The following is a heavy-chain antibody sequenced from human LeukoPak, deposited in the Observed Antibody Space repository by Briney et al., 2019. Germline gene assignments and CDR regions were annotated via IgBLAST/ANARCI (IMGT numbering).Heavy chain of an antibody. J-gene: IGHJ4*02. CDR2: ISGRGDST. Sequence: GGSLRLSCAASGFTFSSYAMSWVRQAPGKGLEWVSTISGRGDSTYYADSVKGRFTISRDNSKNTLYLQMNSLRADDTAVYYCAKATGYLLWGQGTLVIVSS. CDR1: GFTFSSYA. CDR3: AKATGYLL. V-gene: IGHV3-23*01. D-gene: IGHD1-14*01.